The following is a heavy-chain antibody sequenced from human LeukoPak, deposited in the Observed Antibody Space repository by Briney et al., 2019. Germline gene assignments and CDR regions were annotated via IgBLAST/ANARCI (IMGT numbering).Heavy chain of an antibody. D-gene: IGHD3-9*01. CDR3: ARRGYFDWLLDY. J-gene: IGHJ4*02. V-gene: IGHV4-59*08. CDR2: IYYSGST. CDR1: GGSISSYY. Sequence: SETLSLTCTVSGGSISSYYWSWIRQPPGKGLEWIGYIYYSGSTNYNPSLKSRVIISVDTSKNQFSLKLSSVTAADTAVYYCARRGYFDWLLDYWGQGTLVTVSS.